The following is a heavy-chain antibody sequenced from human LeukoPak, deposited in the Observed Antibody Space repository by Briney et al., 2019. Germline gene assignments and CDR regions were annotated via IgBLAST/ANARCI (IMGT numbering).Heavy chain of an antibody. J-gene: IGHJ6*04. V-gene: IGHV4-30-4*08. CDR1: DGSISSSDYY. Sequence: PSETLALTCTVSDGSISSSDYYCSWIRQPPGKDLEWIGYIYYSGSTYYNPSLKSRVTISVDTSKNQFSLKLSSVTAADTAVYYCARAPYYYGMDVWGKGTTVTVSS. CDR3: ARAPYYYGMDV. CDR2: IYYSGST.